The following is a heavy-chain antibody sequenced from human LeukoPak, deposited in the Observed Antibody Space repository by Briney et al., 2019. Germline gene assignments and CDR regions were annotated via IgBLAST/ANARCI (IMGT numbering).Heavy chain of an antibody. D-gene: IGHD6-13*01. J-gene: IGHJ5*02. CDR1: GGTFSSYA. Sequence: SVKVSCKASGGTFSSYAISWVRQAPGQGLEWMGGIIPIFGTANYAQKFQGRVTITADESTSTAYMELSSLRSEDTAVYYCAREARIAAAGPPDWFDPWGQGTLVTVPS. V-gene: IGHV1-69*13. CDR3: AREARIAAAGPPDWFDP. CDR2: IIPIFGTA.